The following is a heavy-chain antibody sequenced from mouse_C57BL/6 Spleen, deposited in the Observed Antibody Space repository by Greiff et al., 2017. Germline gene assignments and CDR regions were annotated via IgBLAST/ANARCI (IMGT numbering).Heavy chain of an antibody. V-gene: IGHV1-80*01. CDR3: ARGGLWYYFGY. J-gene: IGHJ2*01. Sequence: QVQLQQSGAELVKPGASVKISCKASGYAFSSYWMNWVKQRPGKGLEWIGQIYPGDGDTNYNGKFKGKATLTADKSSSTAYMQLSSLTSEDSAVYFCARGGLWYYFGYWGQGTTLTVSS. CDR2: IYPGDGDT. CDR1: GYAFSSYW. D-gene: IGHD1-1*02.